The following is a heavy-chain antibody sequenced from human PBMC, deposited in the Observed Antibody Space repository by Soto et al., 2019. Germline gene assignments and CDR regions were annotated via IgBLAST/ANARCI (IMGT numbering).Heavy chain of an antibody. J-gene: IGHJ4*02. CDR3: AKLISPYFIRDY. Sequence: GESRRLSCAASGFTFRRYAMSWVRQAPGKGLEWVSAITSSGGSTYYADSVKGRFTISRDNSKSTLYLQMNSLRAEDTAVYYCAKLISPYFIRDYWGQGTRVTVSA. CDR2: ITSSGGST. CDR1: GFTFRRYA. V-gene: IGHV3-23*01. D-gene: IGHD2-8*01.